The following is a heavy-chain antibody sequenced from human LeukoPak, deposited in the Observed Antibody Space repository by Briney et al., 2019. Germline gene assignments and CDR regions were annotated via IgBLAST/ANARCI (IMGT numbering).Heavy chain of an antibody. CDR3: AKPWGSSSGYYIFHP. D-gene: IGHD6-19*01. Sequence: QPGGSLRLSCAASGFTFNDYPMHWVRQAPGRGLEWVSSISWNSDAIHYADSVKGRFTISRDNARNSLYLQMNSLRVEDTAFYYCAKPWGSSSGYYIFHPWGQGALVTVSS. J-gene: IGHJ5*02. V-gene: IGHV3-9*01. CDR1: GFTFNDYP. CDR2: ISWNSDAI.